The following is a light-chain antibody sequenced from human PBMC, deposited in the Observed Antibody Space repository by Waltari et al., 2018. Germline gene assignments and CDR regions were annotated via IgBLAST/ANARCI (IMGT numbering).Light chain of an antibody. Sequence: QSVLTQPPYASGTPGTRVTISGSGSTSNMGSNYVHWYQQLPGTAPKLLMYRNNQRPSGVPDRFSASKSGTSASLAISGLRSEDEADYYCGTWDDSLSGPVFGGGTKLTVL. J-gene: IGLJ3*02. V-gene: IGLV1-47*01. CDR2: RNN. CDR3: GTWDDSLSGPV. CDR1: TSNMGSNY.